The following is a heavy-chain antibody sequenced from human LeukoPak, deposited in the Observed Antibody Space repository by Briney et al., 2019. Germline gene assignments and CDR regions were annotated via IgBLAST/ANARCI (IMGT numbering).Heavy chain of an antibody. CDR1: GFTLSSYT. D-gene: IGHD5-24*01. CDR2: ISSSSSYI. Sequence: GGSLRLSCIVSGFTLSSYTMTWVRQAPGKGLEWVSSISSSSSYIYYGDSVKGRLTISRDNAKNSLYLQMNSLRVEDTAVYYCARGGDGYNSPLDYWGQGTPATVSS. CDR3: ARGGDGYNSPLDY. V-gene: IGHV3-21*01. J-gene: IGHJ4*02.